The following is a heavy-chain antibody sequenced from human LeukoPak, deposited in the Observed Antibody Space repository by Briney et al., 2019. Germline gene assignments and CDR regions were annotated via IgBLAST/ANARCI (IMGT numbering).Heavy chain of an antibody. D-gene: IGHD3-22*01. J-gene: IGHJ4*02. CDR2: ISRDGGDT. CDR1: GFTFNNYG. V-gene: IGHV3-23*01. Sequence: GGSLRLSCAASGFTFNNYGMSWVRQAPGRGVEWVSAISRDGGDTFYADSVKGRFTISRDNSKNTVYLQMNSLRAEDPALYYCAKLGHTSGYYARHSDYWGQGTLVTVSS. CDR3: AKLGHTSGYYARHSDY.